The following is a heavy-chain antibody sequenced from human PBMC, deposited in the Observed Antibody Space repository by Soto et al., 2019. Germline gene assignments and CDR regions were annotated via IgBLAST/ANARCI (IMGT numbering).Heavy chain of an antibody. V-gene: IGHV1-18*01. D-gene: IGHD5-18*01. CDR2: ISAYNGNT. CDR1: GYTFTSYG. J-gene: IGHJ6*02. CDR3: AREGIQLWSTDYYYGMDV. Sequence: AASVKVSCKASGYTFTSYGISWVRQAPGQGLEWMGWISAYNGNTNYAQKLQGRVTMTTDTSTSTAYMELRSLRSDDTAVYYCAREGIQLWSTDYYYGMDVWGQGTTVTVSS.